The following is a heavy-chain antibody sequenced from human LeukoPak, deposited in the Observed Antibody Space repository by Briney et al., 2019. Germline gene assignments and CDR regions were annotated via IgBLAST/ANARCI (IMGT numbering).Heavy chain of an antibody. Sequence: GASVKVSCKASGYTFTSYYMHWVRQAPGQGLEWMGIINPSGGSTSYAQKFQGRVTMTRDTSTSTVYMELSSLISEDTAVYYCARDRMDLVVPAAMDLDYWGQGTLVTVSS. CDR3: ARDRMDLVVPAAMDLDY. J-gene: IGHJ4*02. D-gene: IGHD2-2*01. CDR1: GYTFTSYY. CDR2: INPSGGST. V-gene: IGHV1-46*01.